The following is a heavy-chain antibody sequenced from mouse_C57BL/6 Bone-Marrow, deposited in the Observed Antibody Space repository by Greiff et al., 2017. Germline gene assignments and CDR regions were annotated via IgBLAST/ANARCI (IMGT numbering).Heavy chain of an antibody. J-gene: IGHJ2*01. Sequence: DVHLVESGGDLVKPGGSLKLSCAASGFTFSSYGMSWVRQTPDKRLEWVATISSGGSYTYYPDSVKGRFTISRYNAKNTLYLQMSSLKSEDTAMYYCARPFNWDVYFDYWGQGTTLTVSS. CDR1: GFTFSSYG. CDR2: ISSGGSYT. D-gene: IGHD4-1*01. V-gene: IGHV5-6*01. CDR3: ARPFNWDVYFDY.